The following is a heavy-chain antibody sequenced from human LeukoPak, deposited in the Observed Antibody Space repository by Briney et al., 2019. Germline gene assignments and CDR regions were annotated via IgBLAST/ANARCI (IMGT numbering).Heavy chain of an antibody. J-gene: IGHJ4*02. CDR2: ISSSGSTI. CDR3: ARVDAAGMADYFDY. D-gene: IGHD6-13*01. V-gene: IGHV3-11*04. Sequence: GGSLRLSCAASGFTFSDYYMSWIRQAPGKGLEWVSYISSSGSTIYYADSVKGRFTISRDNAKNSLYLQMNSLRAEDTAVYYCARVDAAGMADYFDYWGQGTLVTVSS. CDR1: GFTFSDYY.